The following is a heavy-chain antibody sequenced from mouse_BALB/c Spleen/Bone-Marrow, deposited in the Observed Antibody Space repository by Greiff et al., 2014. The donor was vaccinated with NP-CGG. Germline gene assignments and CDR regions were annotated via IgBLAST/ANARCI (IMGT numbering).Heavy chain of an antibody. CDR3: ARSYDGYYGFAY. CDR2: ISSGSSTI. V-gene: IGHV5-17*02. D-gene: IGHD2-3*01. J-gene: IGHJ3*01. CDR1: GFTFSSFG. Sequence: DVQLVESGGGLVQPGGSRKLSCAASGFTFSSFGMHWVRQAPEKGLEWVAYISSGSSTIYYADTVKGRFTISRDNPKNTLFLQMTSLRSEDTAMYYCARSYDGYYGFAYWGQGTLVTVSA.